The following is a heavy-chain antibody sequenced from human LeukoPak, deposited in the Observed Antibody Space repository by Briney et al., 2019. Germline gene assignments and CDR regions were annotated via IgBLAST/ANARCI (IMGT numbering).Heavy chain of an antibody. CDR1: GGTFSSYA. V-gene: IGHV1-69*13. D-gene: IGHD6-19*01. CDR2: IIPIFGTA. Sequence: SVKVSCKASGGTFSSYAISWVRQAPGQGLEWMGGIIPIFGTANYAQKFQGRVTITADESTSTAYMELSSLRSEDTAVYYCATVSDRYSSGWYDGFDYWGQGTLVTVSS. CDR3: ATVSDRYSSGWYDGFDY. J-gene: IGHJ4*02.